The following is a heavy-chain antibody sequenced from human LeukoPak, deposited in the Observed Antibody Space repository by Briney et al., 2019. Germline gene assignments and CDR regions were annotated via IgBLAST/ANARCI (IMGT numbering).Heavy chain of an antibody. CDR1: GFTFSTYN. CDR2: IVSSSSDI. Sequence: PGGSLTLSCAASGFTFSTYNMNWVRQAPGQGLELVSSIVSSSSDIYYTDSVQGRFTISRDNAKNSLYLQMNSLRAEDTAVYYCAKGGITGSSYYYYGMDVWGQGTTVTVSS. J-gene: IGHJ6*02. CDR3: AKGGITGSSYYYYGMDV. V-gene: IGHV3-21*01. D-gene: IGHD1-20*01.